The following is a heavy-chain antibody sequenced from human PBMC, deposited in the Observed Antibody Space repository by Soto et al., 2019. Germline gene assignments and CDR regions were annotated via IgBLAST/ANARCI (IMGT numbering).Heavy chain of an antibody. Sequence: SETLSLTCTVSGGALSSYYLNWIRQSPGKGLEWIGYIYYSGITNYNPSLKSRVTISADRSKNQFSLELTPVTAADTGMYYCARRLHEMEEFDYWGQGTLVTVSS. CDR3: ARRLHEMEEFDY. J-gene: IGHJ4*02. V-gene: IGHV4-59*08. CDR1: GGALSSYY. D-gene: IGHD3-3*01. CDR2: IYYSGIT.